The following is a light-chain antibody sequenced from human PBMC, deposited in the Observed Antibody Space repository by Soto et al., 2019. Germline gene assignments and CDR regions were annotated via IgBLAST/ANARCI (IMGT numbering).Light chain of an antibody. Sequence: DIQMTQSPSTLSASVGGRVTITCRASQGTSGSLAWYQQRPGKAPKLLIYETSTLESGVPSRFSGSASGTEFTLTISSLQPDDFATYYCQQYHGYGPWTLGQGTKVDIK. CDR2: ETS. CDR1: QGTSGS. V-gene: IGKV1-5*03. J-gene: IGKJ1*01. CDR3: QQYHGYGPWT.